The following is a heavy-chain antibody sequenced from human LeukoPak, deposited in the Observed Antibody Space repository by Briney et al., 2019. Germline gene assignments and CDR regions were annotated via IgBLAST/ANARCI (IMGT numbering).Heavy chain of an antibody. D-gene: IGHD6-19*01. Sequence: PRGSLRLCCADSGFPLRSYVMTRVRWAPGKGLEWVSSISGRGGDTFYTDSVQGRFTISRDNSKHTLYLQMNSLRAEDTAVYYCANRPGGAVAGYIDYWGQGTLVTVSS. J-gene: IGHJ4*02. CDR2: ISGRGGDT. CDR3: ANRPGGAVAGYIDY. V-gene: IGHV3-23*01. CDR1: GFPLRSYV.